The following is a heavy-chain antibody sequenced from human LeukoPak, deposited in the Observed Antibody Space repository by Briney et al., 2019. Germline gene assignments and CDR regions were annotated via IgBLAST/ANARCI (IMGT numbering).Heavy chain of an antibody. CDR2: IKQDGSEK. V-gene: IGHV3-7*01. CDR3: AKEGAYPIITYDS. D-gene: IGHD3-10*01. J-gene: IGHJ5*01. Sequence: GGSLRLSCAASGFTFSSYWMNWVRQAPGKGLEWVANIKQDGSEKYYVDSVKGRFTISRDNARNSLYLQMNSLRAEDTAVYYCAKEGAYPIITYDSWGQGTLVTVSS. CDR1: GFTFSSYW.